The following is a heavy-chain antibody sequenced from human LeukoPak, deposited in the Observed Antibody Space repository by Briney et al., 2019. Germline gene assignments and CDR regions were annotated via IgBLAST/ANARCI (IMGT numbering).Heavy chain of an antibody. Sequence: SETLSLTCSVSGGSVSSGSYYWSWIRQPPGKGLEWIGYIYYSGSTSFNPSLKGRVTISVDTSKNQFSLRLSSVTAADTAVYYCARHAQWLVRRTGPNGMDVWGQGTTVTVSS. J-gene: IGHJ6*02. CDR2: IYYSGST. CDR3: ARHAQWLVRRTGPNGMDV. D-gene: IGHD6-19*01. V-gene: IGHV4-61*01. CDR1: GGSVSSGSYY.